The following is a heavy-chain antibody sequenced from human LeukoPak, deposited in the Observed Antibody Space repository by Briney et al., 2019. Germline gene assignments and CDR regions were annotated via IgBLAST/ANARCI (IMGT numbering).Heavy chain of an antibody. J-gene: IGHJ5*02. CDR2: IDPSDSYT. V-gene: IGHV5-10-1*01. D-gene: IGHD4-17*01. CDR1: GYSFTCYW. Sequence: GESLNISCNGSGYSFTCYWNSWGRQMPRKGLGWMGRIDPSDSYTNYNQSFQGHVTISADKSISTACLEGGSLKASDTAMYYCARRSYGDYGPWFDPWGQGTLVTVSS. CDR3: ARRSYGDYGPWFDP.